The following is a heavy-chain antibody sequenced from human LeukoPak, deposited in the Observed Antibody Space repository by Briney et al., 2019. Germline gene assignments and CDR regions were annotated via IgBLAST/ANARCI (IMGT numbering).Heavy chain of an antibody. CDR1: GYSFTSHG. V-gene: IGHV1-18*01. CDR3: ARDQEALHHYDSGSFINAFDM. Sequence: ASLKVSCKASGYSFTSHGISWVRQAPGQGLEWMGWISPYSDYTNYAQNVQGRVTMTTERSTSTAYMELRSLRSDDTAMYYCARDQEALHHYDSGSFINAFDMWGQGTMVTVSS. CDR2: ISPYSDYT. D-gene: IGHD3-10*01. J-gene: IGHJ3*02.